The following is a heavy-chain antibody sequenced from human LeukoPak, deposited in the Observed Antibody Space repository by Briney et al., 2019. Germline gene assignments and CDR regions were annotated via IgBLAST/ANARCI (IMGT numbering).Heavy chain of an antibody. CDR1: GFTFSSYA. CDR3: AGEYYDILTGYYPYYYYYGMDV. CDR2: ISYDGSNK. Sequence: GGSLRLSCAASGFTFSSYAMHWVRQAPGKGLEWVAVISYDGSNKYYADSVKGRFTISRDDSKNTLYLQMNSLRAEDTAVYYCAGEYYDILTGYYPYYYYYGMDVWGQGTTVTVSS. V-gene: IGHV3-30-3*01. D-gene: IGHD3-9*01. J-gene: IGHJ6*02.